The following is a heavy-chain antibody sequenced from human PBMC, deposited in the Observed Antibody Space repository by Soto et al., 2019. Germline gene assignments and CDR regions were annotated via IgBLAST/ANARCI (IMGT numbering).Heavy chain of an antibody. V-gene: IGHV3-9*01. CDR1: GFTFDDYA. J-gene: IGHJ4*02. D-gene: IGHD4-17*01. CDR2: IRWTRGSI. Sequence: EVQLVQSGGGLVQPGRSLRRSCAASGFTFDDYAMHWVRQAPGKGLEWVSGIRWTRGSIGYADSVKRRFTISRATALNSRYLRMKCLSADDTALYDCAKDIRDYGDYFFDYWGQGTLVTVSS. CDR3: AKDIRDYGDYFFDY.